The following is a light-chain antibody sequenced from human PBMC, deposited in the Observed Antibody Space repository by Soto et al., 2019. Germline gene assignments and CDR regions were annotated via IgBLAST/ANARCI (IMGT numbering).Light chain of an antibody. CDR3: QQYGSSPTT. V-gene: IGKV3-20*01. J-gene: IGKJ1*01. Sequence: EIVLTQSPGTLSLSPGEGATLSCRASQSVSNSYLAWYQQKPGRAPRLLIYGASSRATDIPDRFSGSGSGTNFTLTISRLEPVDSAVYYCQQYGSSPTTFGQGTKVDI. CDR2: GAS. CDR1: QSVSNSY.